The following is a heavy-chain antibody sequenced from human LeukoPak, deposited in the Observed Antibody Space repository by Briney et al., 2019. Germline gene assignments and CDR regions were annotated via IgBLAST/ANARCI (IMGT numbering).Heavy chain of an antibody. CDR3: AKDIIAAPREAFDI. Sequence: PGRSLRLSCAASGFTFGDYAMHWVRQAPGKGLEWVSGISWNSGSIGYADSVKGRFTISRDNAKNSLYLQMNSLRAEDTALYYCAKDIIAAPREAFDIWGQGTMVTVSS. CDR1: GFTFGDYA. V-gene: IGHV3-9*01. J-gene: IGHJ3*02. D-gene: IGHD6-6*01. CDR2: ISWNSGSI.